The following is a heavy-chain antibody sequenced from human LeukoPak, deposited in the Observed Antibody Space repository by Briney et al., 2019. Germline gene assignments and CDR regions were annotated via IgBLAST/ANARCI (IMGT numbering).Heavy chain of an antibody. Sequence: PGGSLRLSCAASGFMFSSNWMSWVRQAPGKGLEWVAVISHDGSNIYYADSVKDRFTISRDNSKNMLYLQMNSLKAEDTAVYYCVRDLWTYSSGLVFDYWGQGTLVTVSS. CDR2: ISHDGSNI. CDR3: VRDLWTYSSGLVFDY. V-gene: IGHV3-30-3*01. J-gene: IGHJ4*02. CDR1: GFMFSSNW. D-gene: IGHD6-25*01.